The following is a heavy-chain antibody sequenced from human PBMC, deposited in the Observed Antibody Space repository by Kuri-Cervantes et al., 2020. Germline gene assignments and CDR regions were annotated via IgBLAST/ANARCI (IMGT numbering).Heavy chain of an antibody. CDR1: GGSISSSNW. CDR2: IYHSGST. Sequence: GSLRLSCAVSGGSISSSNWWSWVRQPPGKGLEWIGEIYHSGSTNYNPSLKSRVTISVDKSKNQFSLKLSSVTAADTAVYYCARVGTYYYDSSGYYAGDYWGQGTLVTVSS. CDR3: ARVGTYYYDSSGYYAGDY. D-gene: IGHD3-22*01. V-gene: IGHV4-4*02. J-gene: IGHJ4*02.